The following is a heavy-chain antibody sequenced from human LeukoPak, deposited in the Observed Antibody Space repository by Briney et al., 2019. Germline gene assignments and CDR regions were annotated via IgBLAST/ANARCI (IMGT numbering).Heavy chain of an antibody. Sequence: PSETLSLTCTVSGYSISSGYYWGWIRQPPGKGLEWIGSIYHSGSTYYNPPLKSRVTISVDTSKNQFSLKLSSVTAADTAVYYCARVWFGELFNFDCWGQGTLVTVSS. CDR1: GYSISSGYY. CDR3: ARVWFGELFNFDC. V-gene: IGHV4-38-2*02. J-gene: IGHJ4*02. CDR2: IYHSGST. D-gene: IGHD3-10*01.